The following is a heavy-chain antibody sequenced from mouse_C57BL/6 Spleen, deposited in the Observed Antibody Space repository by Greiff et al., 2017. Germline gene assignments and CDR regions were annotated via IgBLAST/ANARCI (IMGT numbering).Heavy chain of an antibody. CDR2: INSDGGST. CDR1: EYEFPSHD. J-gene: IGHJ4*01. CDR3: ARHREGYYAMDY. V-gene: IGHV5-2*01. Sequence: EVKLLESGGGLVQPGEFLQLSCESNEYEFPSHDMSWVRKTPEKRLELVAAINSDGGSTYYPDTMERRFILSRDNTKKNLYLQMSSLRSEDTAWYYFARHREGYYAMDYWGQGTSVTVSS.